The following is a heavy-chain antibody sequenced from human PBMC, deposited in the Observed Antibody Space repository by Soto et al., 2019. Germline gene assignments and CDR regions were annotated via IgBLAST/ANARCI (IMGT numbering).Heavy chain of an antibody. D-gene: IGHD1-20*01. CDR3: AIHPRRYNWNPGTKYYYYYMDV. CDR2: ISSSSSYI. J-gene: IGHJ6*03. Sequence: PGGSLRLSCAASGFTFSSYAMSWVRQAPGKGLEWVSSISSSSSYIYYADSVKGRFTISRDNAKNSLYLQMNSLRAEDTAVYYCAIHPRRYNWNPGTKYYYYYMDVWGKGTTVTVSS. V-gene: IGHV3-21*01. CDR1: GFTFSSYA.